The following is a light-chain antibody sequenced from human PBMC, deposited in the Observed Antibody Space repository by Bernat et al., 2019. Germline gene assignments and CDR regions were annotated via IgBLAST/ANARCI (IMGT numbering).Light chain of an antibody. Sequence: QSVLTQPPSASGTPGQRVTISCSGSSSNIGSNTVNWYQQLPGTAPKLLIYSNNQRPSGVPDRFSGSMSGTSASLASSGLQSEDEADYYCAAWDDSLNGWVFGGGTKLTVL. J-gene: IGLJ3*02. CDR3: AAWDDSLNGWV. CDR2: SNN. CDR1: SSNIGSNT. V-gene: IGLV1-44*01.